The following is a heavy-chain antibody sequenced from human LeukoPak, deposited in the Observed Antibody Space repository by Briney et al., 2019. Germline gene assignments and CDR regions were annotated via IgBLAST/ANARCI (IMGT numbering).Heavy chain of an antibody. Sequence: GGSLRLSCAASGFTLSSYSMNWVRQAPGKGLEWVSSISSSSSYIYYADSVKGRFTISRDNAKNSLYLQMNSLRAEDTAVYYCTSARDQLFDYWGQGTLVTVSS. CDR2: ISSSSSYI. CDR3: TSARDQLFDY. CDR1: GFTLSSYS. D-gene: IGHD2-2*01. V-gene: IGHV3-21*01. J-gene: IGHJ4*02.